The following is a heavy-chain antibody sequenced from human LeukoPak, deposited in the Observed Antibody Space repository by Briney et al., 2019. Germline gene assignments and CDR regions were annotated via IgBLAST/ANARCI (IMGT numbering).Heavy chain of an antibody. Sequence: SETLSLTCTVSGASIVRDYWSWVRQPPGTGLQWIGCVYETGSRNYNPSLERRVSISMDRSKNQFSLRLDSVTAADTAMYYCAREHRGRDGYTLDYWGQGILVTVSS. J-gene: IGHJ4*02. CDR3: AREHRGRDGYTLDY. CDR2: VYETGSR. CDR1: GASIVRDY. D-gene: IGHD5-24*01. V-gene: IGHV4-59*12.